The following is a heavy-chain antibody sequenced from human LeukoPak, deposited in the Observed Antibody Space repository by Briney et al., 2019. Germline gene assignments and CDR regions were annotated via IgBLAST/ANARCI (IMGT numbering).Heavy chain of an antibody. J-gene: IGHJ1*01. D-gene: IGHD3-22*01. CDR1: GFTVSSNY. CDR3: AKGEGYYYDSGGYYVEYFQH. Sequence: GGSLRLSCAASGFTVSSNYMSWVRQAPGKGLEWVSAISGSGGTTYYADSVKGRFTFSRDNSKNTLYLQMNSLRAEDTAVYYCAKGEGYYYDSGGYYVEYFQHWGQGTLVTVSS. CDR2: ISGSGGTT. V-gene: IGHV3-23*01.